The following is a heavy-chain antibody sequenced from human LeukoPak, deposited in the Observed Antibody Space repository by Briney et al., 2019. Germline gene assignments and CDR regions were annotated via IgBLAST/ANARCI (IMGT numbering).Heavy chain of an antibody. CDR1: GGTFSSYA. J-gene: IGHJ4*02. V-gene: IGHV1-69*13. Sequence: ASVKVSCKASGGTFSSYAISWVRQAPGQGLEWMGGIIPIFGTANYAQKFQGRVTITADEFTSTAYMELSSLRSEDTAVYYCAIDGIVGATTEAAYDYWGQGTLVTVSS. CDR2: IIPIFGTA. CDR3: AIDGIVGATTEAAYDY. D-gene: IGHD1-26*01.